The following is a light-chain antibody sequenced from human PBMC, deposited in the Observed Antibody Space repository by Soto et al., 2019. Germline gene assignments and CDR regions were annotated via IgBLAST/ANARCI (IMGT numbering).Light chain of an antibody. CDR2: GAS. J-gene: IGKJ2*01. CDR3: QQYGPSPMYT. Sequence: EIVLTQSPGTLSLSPGERATLSCRASQTVSSSYLAWYQQKPGQAPRLLIYGASTRATGIPGRFSGSASGTDFTRTISSLEPEDFAVYYCQQYGPSPMYTFGQGTNLEIK. CDR1: QTVSSSY. V-gene: IGKV3-20*01.